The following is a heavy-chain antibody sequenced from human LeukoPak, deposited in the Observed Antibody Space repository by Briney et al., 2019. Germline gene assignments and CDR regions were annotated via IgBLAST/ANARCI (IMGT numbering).Heavy chain of an antibody. CDR1: GFTFSSYG. CDR3: ANVGGDGYNTACGLGAFYN. CDR2: ILYDGSNK. J-gene: IGHJ3*02. D-gene: IGHD5-24*01. Sequence: GRSLRLSCAASGFTFSSYGMHWVRQATGKGLEWVAGILYDGSNKYYAVSVKGLFTISRHNSKNTQNLKKKRLRYENTVVYYCANVGGDGYNTACGLGAFYNWGQGTRVTVSS. V-gene: IGHV3-30*18.